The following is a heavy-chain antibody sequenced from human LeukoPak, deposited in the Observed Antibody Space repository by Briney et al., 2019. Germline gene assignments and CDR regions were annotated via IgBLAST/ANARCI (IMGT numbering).Heavy chain of an antibody. J-gene: IGHJ4*02. D-gene: IGHD1-1*01. CDR3: ARHGSLADRAFDY. CDR1: GGSISSYY. V-gene: IGHV4-59*08. Sequence: SETLSLTCTVSGGSISSYYWSWIRQPAGKGLEWIGYIYYSGSTNYNPSLKSRVTISVDTSKNQFSLKLSSLTAADTAVYYCARHGSLADRAFDYWGQGTLVTVSS. CDR2: IYYSGST.